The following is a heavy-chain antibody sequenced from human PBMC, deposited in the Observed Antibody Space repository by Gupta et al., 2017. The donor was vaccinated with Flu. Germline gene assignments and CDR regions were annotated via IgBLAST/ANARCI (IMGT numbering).Heavy chain of an antibody. CDR2: ISNSGGST. CDR3: ANKGGRGSAWYSAFDI. D-gene: IGHD6-19*01. V-gene: IGHV3-23*01. CDR1: A. J-gene: IGHJ3*02. Sequence: AMTWVRQVPGKGLEWVSGISNSGGSTYYADSVKGRFTISRDNSKNTLYLQMDSLRAEDTAVYYCANKGGRGSAWYSAFDIWGQGTMVTVS.